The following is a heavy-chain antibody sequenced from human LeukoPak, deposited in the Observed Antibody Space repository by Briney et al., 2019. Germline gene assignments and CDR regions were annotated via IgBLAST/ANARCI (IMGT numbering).Heavy chain of an antibody. J-gene: IGHJ5*02. CDR2: MFHSGST. CDR3: ARGLLSGGNWFDP. Sequence: SETLSLTCTVSGFSISSGYYWGWIRQPPGKGLEWIGSMFHSGSTYYNPSLKNRVTISVDTSKNQFSLKLSSVTAADTAVYYCARGLLSGGNWFDPWGQGTLVTVSS. D-gene: IGHD2-21*02. CDR1: GFSISSGYY. V-gene: IGHV4-38-2*02.